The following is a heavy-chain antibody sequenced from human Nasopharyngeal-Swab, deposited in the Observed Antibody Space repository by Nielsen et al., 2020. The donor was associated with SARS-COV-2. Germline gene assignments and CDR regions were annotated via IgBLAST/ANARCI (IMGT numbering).Heavy chain of an antibody. CDR1: GFTFSSYA. CDR2: ISSDGSNK. D-gene: IGHD6-6*01. V-gene: IGHV3-30*04. Sequence: GESLKISCAASGFTFSSYAMHWVRQAPGKGLEWVAVISSDGSNKYYADSVKGRFTISRDNSKNTLYLQMNSLRAEDTAVYYCARESSSSFDYYYGMDVWGQGTTVTVSS. CDR3: ARESSSSFDYYYGMDV. J-gene: IGHJ6*02.